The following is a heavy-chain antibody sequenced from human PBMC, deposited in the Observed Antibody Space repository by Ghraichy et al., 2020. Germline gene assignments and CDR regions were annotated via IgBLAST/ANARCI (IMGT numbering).Heavy chain of an antibody. J-gene: IGHJ4*02. Sequence: LSLTCAASGFAFSSYGMNWVRQAPGKGLEWVSYISRSSSTIYYADSMRGRFTISRDNAKNSLYVQLNSLRDEDTAVYYCAREVGSSGSFHFDYWGQGTLVTVSS. D-gene: IGHD3-22*01. CDR2: ISRSSSTI. CDR1: GFAFSSYG. V-gene: IGHV3-48*02. CDR3: AREVGSSGSFHFDY.